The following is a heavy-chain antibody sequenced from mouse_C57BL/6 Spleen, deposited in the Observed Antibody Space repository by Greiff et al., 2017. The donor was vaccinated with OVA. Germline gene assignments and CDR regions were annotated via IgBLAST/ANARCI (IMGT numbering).Heavy chain of an antibody. V-gene: IGHV1-26*01. CDR3: ADDYGSSMGFAD. CDR2: INPNNGGT. D-gene: IGHD1-1*01. CDR1: GYTFTDYY. Sequence: EVQLQQSGPELVKPGASVKISCKASGYTFTDYYMNWVKQSHGKSLEWIGDINPNNGGTSYNQKFKGKATLTVDKSSSTAYMELRSLTFEDCAVYDCADDYGSSMGFADWGQGTLVTVSA. J-gene: IGHJ3*01.